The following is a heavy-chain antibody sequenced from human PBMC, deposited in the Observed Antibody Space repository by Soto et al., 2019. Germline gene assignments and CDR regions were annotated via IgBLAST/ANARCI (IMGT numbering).Heavy chain of an antibody. D-gene: IGHD6-19*01. CDR1: GGSISSGGYY. J-gene: IGHJ4*02. Sequence: SETLSLTCTVSGGSISSGGYYWSWIRQHPGKGLECIGEINHSGTTNYSPSLKSRVTISINTSNKQFSLRLSSLIATDTAVYYCARGAPRDSSGLYVDSWGQGGLVTVSS. CDR3: ARGAPRDSSGLYVDS. CDR2: INHSGTT. V-gene: IGHV4-39*07.